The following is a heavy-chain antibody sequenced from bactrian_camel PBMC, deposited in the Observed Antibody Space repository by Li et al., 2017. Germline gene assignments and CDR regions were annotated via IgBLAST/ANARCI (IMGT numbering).Heavy chain of an antibody. D-gene: IGHD2*01. V-gene: IGHV3S53*01. CDR1: GNTGVNYA. CDR2: LDRDGSA. J-gene: IGHJ4*01. Sequence: HVQLVESGGGSVQPGGSLKLSCARSGNTGVNYAMAWFRQAPGKERDGLATLDRDGSANYADSVSGRFTISKNNAKNTLYLQMNSLKVEDTAMYYCAATRGVCDTPGTVTYYGTGTQVTVS.